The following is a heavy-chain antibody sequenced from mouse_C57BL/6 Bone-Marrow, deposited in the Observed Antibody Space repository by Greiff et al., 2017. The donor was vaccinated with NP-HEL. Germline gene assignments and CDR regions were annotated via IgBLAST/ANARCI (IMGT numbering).Heavy chain of an antibody. CDR1: GYTFTSYW. CDR3: ARSRWLLGYFDV. Sequence: QVQLKQSGAELAKPGASVKLSCKASGYTFTSYWMHWVKQRPGRGLEWIGYINPSGGYPNYNKKFKDKAKLTADKSSSTAYVQLSSLTYEDSAVYYCARSRWLLGYFDVWGTGTTVTVSS. CDR2: INPSGGYP. D-gene: IGHD2-3*01. V-gene: IGHV1-7*01. J-gene: IGHJ1*03.